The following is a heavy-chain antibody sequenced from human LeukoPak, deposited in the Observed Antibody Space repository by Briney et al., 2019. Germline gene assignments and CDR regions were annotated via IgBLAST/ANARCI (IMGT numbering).Heavy chain of an antibody. D-gene: IGHD3-16*01. Sequence: SETLSLTCAVYGGSFSGYYWSWIRQPPGKGLEWIGYIYYSGSTYYNPSLKSRVTISVDTSKNQFSLKLSSVTAADTAVYYCARDPSLGVGFDYWGQGTLVTVSS. J-gene: IGHJ4*02. CDR2: IYYSGST. V-gene: IGHV4-34*09. CDR3: ARDPSLGVGFDY. CDR1: GGSFSGYY.